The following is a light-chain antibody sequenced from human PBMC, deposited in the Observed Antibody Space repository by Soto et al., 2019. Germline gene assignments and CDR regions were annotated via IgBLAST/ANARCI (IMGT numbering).Light chain of an antibody. CDR1: QSVSSSY. CDR2: GAS. Sequence: EIVLTQSPGTLSLSPGERATLSCRASQSVSSSYLAWYQQKPGQPPRLLIYGASSRTTGIPDRFSGGGCGTDFSLTTSSLEPEDVLAYYCQQYCSTPPLTFGQGTRLEIK. J-gene: IGKJ5*01. V-gene: IGKV3-20*01. CDR3: QQYCSTPPLT.